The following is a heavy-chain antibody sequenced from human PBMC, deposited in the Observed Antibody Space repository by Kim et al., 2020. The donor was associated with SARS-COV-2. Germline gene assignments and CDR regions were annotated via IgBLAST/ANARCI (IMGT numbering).Heavy chain of an antibody. D-gene: IGHD3-10*01. CDR1: GFTFSSYA. CDR3: AKDYYGSGSYYLRGAFDI. Sequence: GGSLRLSCAASGFTFSSYAMSWVRQAPGKGLEWVSAISGSGGSTYYADSVKGRFTISRDNSKNTLYLQMNSLRAEDTAVYYCAKDYYGSGSYYLRGAFDIWGQRTMVTVSS. J-gene: IGHJ3*02. CDR2: ISGSGGST. V-gene: IGHV3-23*01.